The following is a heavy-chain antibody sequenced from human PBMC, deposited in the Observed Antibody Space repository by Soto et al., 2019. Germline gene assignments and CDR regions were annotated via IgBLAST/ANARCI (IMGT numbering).Heavy chain of an antibody. Sequence: SLRLSCAASGFTFSSYSMHWVRPAPVNGLEWVAVISYDGSNKYYADSVKGRFTISRDNSKNTLYLQMNSLRAEDTAVYYCAKDMVRGVITPGEYWGQGTLVTVSS. D-gene: IGHD3-10*01. CDR1: GFTFSSYS. J-gene: IGHJ4*02. V-gene: IGHV3-30-3*01. CDR3: AKDMVRGVITPGEY. CDR2: ISYDGSNK.